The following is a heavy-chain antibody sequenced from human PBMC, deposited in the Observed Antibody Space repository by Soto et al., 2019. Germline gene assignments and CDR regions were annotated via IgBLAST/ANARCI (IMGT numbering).Heavy chain of an antibody. CDR1: RGSISSYY. Sequence: SQTRSLTCTVSRGSISSYYWIWIRQPPGKGLEWIGYIYYSGSTNYNPSLKSRVTISVDTSKNQFSLKLSSVTAADTAVYYCARGVDTVNYYYYGMDVWGQGTTVTVSS. CDR3: ARGVDTVNYYYYGMDV. D-gene: IGHD5-18*01. CDR2: IYYSGST. J-gene: IGHJ6*02. V-gene: IGHV4-59*01.